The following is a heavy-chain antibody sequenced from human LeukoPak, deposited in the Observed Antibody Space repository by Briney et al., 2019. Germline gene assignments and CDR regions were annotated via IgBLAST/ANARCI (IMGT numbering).Heavy chain of an antibody. Sequence: SVKVSCKASGGTFSSYAISWVRQAPGQGLEWMGRIIPILGIANYAQKFQGRVTMTEGTYTDTAYMELSSLRSEDTAVYYCATYSGYAAYWGQGTLVSVSS. CDR1: GGTFSSYA. CDR3: ATYSGYAAY. D-gene: IGHD5-12*01. V-gene: IGHV1-69*04. CDR2: IIPILGIA. J-gene: IGHJ4*02.